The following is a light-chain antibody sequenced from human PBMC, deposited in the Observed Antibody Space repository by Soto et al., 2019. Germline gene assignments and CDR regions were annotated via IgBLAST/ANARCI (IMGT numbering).Light chain of an antibody. V-gene: IGLV2-14*01. CDR3: VSYTTSASYV. CDR2: DIN. Sequence: QSVLTQPASVSGSPGLSITISCTGTSSAVGIYIFVSWYRQHPGKAPKLLFYDINNRPSGVSNRFSGSKSGNTASLTISGLQAEDEADYYCVSYTTSASYVFGTGTQLTVL. J-gene: IGLJ1*01. CDR1: SSAVGIYIF.